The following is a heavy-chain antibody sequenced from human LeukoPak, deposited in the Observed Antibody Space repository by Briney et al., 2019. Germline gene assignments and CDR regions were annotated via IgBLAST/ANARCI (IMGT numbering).Heavy chain of an antibody. Sequence: GGSLRLSCAASGLTFDDYAMHWVRQAPGKGLEWVSGISRNGGSTGYADSVKGRFTISRDNAKNSLYLQMNSLRAEDTALYYCAKATVLLWFGEGGYFDLWGRGTLVTVSS. CDR1: GLTFDDYA. CDR2: ISRNGGST. D-gene: IGHD3-10*01. J-gene: IGHJ2*01. V-gene: IGHV3-9*01. CDR3: AKATVLLWFGEGGYFDL.